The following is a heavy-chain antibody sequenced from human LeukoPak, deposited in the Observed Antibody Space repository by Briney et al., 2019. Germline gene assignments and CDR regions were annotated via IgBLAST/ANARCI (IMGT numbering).Heavy chain of an antibody. CDR2: IYHSGST. V-gene: IGHV4-38-2*02. D-gene: IGHD3-22*01. CDR3: AKDGYYDSSAYYYVRYFDL. CDR1: GYSISSNYY. J-gene: IGHJ2*01. Sequence: PSETLSLTCTVSGYSISSNYYWGWIRQPPGKGLEWIGSIYHSGSTYYNPSLKSRVTISVDTSKNQFSLKLSSVTAADTAVYYCAKDGYYDSSAYYYVRYFDLWGRGTLVTVSS.